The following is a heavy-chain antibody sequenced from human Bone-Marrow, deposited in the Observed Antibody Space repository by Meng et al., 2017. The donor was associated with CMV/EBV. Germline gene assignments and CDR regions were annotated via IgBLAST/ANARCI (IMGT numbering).Heavy chain of an antibody. D-gene: IGHD3-10*01. CDR3: ARETGIFGWTRPERGIDY. Sequence: SETLSLTCTVSGGSISSSSYYWGWIRQPPGKGLEWIGSIYYNGSTYYNPSLKSRVTISVDTSKNQFSLKLSSVTAADTAVYYCARETGIFGWTRPERGIDYWGQGTLVTVSS. J-gene: IGHJ4*02. V-gene: IGHV4-39*07. CDR2: IYYNGST. CDR1: GGSISSSSYY.